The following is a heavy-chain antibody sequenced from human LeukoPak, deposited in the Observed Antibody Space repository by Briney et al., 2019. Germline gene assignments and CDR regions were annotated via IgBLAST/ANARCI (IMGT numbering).Heavy chain of an antibody. Sequence: ASVKVSCKASGYTFTGYYMHWVRQAPGQGLEWMGWINPNSGGTNYAQKFQGRVTMTRDTSISTAYMELSRLRSDDTALYYCARGLMGGYPRFDYWGQGILVTVSS. J-gene: IGHJ4*02. CDR3: ARGLMGGYPRFDY. CDR2: INPNSGGT. CDR1: GYTFTGYY. D-gene: IGHD3-22*01. V-gene: IGHV1-2*02.